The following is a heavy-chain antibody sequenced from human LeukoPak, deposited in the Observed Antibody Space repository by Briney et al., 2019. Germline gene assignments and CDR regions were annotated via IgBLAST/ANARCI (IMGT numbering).Heavy chain of an antibody. Sequence: SETPSLTCTVSGGSLSSHYWSWIRQPPGKGLELIGHIYYTGTTYYNPSLNSRVTISLDTSRNRFSLRLTSVTAADTAVYYCARFSSDCSTASCFLTYWGQGTLVTVSS. V-gene: IGHV4-59*11. D-gene: IGHD3-9*01. CDR2: IYYTGTT. J-gene: IGHJ4*02. CDR3: ARFSSDCSTASCFLTY. CDR1: GGSLSSHY.